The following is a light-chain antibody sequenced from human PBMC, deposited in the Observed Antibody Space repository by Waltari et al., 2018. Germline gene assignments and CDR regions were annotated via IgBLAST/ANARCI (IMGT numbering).Light chain of an antibody. J-gene: IGLJ3*02. CDR3: STWDYSLSAQV. CDR1: STNVGGYA. V-gene: IGLV1-44*01. CDR2: GNS. Sequence: QSALTQEASVSGTGGQKVTITCTGNSTNVGGYAVGWYQQISHGAPKTVMFGNSLPSGIPDRFSGSKSGTTASLTISGLQPEDEADYYCSTWDYSLSAQVFGGGTKLTVL.